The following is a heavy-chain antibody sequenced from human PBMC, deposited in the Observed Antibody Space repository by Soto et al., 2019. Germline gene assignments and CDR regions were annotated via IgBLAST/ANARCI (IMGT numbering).Heavy chain of an antibody. J-gene: IGHJ3*02. CDR3: AREYIYYDFWRPGPDAFDI. D-gene: IGHD3-3*01. CDR2: ISSSSSYI. Sequence: GGSLRLSCAASGFTFSSYSMNWVRQAPGKGLEWVSSISSSSSYIYYADSVKGRFTISRDNAKNSLYLQMNSLRAEDTAVYYCAREYIYYDFWRPGPDAFDIWGQGTMVTVSS. CDR1: GFTFSSYS. V-gene: IGHV3-21*01.